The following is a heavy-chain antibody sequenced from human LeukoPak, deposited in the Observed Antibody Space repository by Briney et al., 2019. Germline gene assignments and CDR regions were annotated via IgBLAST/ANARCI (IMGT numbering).Heavy chain of an antibody. D-gene: IGHD3-10*01. Sequence: SETLSLTCGVSGASVSSDYWNWIRQSPGRGLEWIGYTHDSGGTNYIPSLKSRLTMSVAASSTQVSLKLSSVTAADAAVYYCGRNLGSGSDHWGQGTLVTVSS. J-gene: IGHJ4*02. CDR3: GRNLGSGSDH. CDR2: THDSGGT. CDR1: GASVSSDY. V-gene: IGHV4-59*02.